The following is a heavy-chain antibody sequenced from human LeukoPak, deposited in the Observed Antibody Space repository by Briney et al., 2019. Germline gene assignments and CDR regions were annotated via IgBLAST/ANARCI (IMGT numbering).Heavy chain of an antibody. V-gene: IGHV3-23*01. J-gene: IGHJ4*02. CDR2: ISGSGDST. D-gene: IGHD3-16*01. Sequence: GGSLRLSCAASGFTFSSYAMTRVRQAPGKGLEWVSAISGSGDSTYYADSVKGRSTISRDNSKNTLYLQMNSLRVEDTAVYYCAKGFQSLGDYWGQGTLVTVSS. CDR3: AKGFQSLGDY. CDR1: GFTFSSYA.